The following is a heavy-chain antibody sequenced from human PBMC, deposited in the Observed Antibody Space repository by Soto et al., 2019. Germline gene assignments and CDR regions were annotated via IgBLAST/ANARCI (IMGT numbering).Heavy chain of an antibody. Sequence: ASVKVSCKASGNTFRNYAIHWVRQAPGQGLEWMGGIQAVFGTAKYAQRFQGRVTITGDTSTSTAYMELSSLRSEDTAVYYCAVTRELGPHYYVMDVWGQGTTVTGSS. CDR3: AVTRELGPHYYVMDV. J-gene: IGHJ6*02. CDR2: IQAVFGTA. V-gene: IGHV1-69*06. D-gene: IGHD3-10*01. CDR1: GNTFRNYA.